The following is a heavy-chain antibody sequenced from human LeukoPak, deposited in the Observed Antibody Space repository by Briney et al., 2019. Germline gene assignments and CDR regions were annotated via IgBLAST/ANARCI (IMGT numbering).Heavy chain of an antibody. V-gene: IGHV1-69*04. Sequence: GASVKVSCKASGGTFSSYAISWVRQAPGQGLEWMGRIIPILGIANYAQKFQGRVTITADKSTSTAYMELSSLRSEDTAVYYCARSPSYYGSGTTRAKCAFDIWGQGTMVTVSS. CDR2: IIPILGIA. CDR3: ARSPSYYGSGTTRAKCAFDI. D-gene: IGHD3-10*01. J-gene: IGHJ3*02. CDR1: GGTFSSYA.